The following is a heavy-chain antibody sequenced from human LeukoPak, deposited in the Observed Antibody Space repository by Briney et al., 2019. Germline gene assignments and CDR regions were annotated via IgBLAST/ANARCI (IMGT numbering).Heavy chain of an antibody. CDR2: INSDGRTT. CDR1: GFTFSTYW. J-gene: IGHJ3*02. V-gene: IGHV3-74*01. D-gene: IGHD3-16*01. CDR3: GSPRTFSGRGVLDM. Sequence: GGSLRLSCAAAGFTFSTYWMHWVRQVPGKGLVWVSRINSDGRTTGYADSVKGRFTISRDNAKNTLYLQMNSLRVEDTAVYYCGSPRTFSGRGVLDMWGQGTMVTVSS.